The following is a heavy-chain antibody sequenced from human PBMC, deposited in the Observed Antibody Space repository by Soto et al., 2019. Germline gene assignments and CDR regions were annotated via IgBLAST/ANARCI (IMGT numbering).Heavy chain of an antibody. D-gene: IGHD4-4*01. J-gene: IGHJ4*02. CDR1: GFTFSSYG. V-gene: IGHV3-30*18. Sequence: SLRLSCAASGFTFSSYGMHWVRQAPGKGLEWVAVISYDGSNKYYADSVKGRFTISRDNSKNTLYLQMNSLRAEDTAVYYCAKEHTVTTLSYFDYWGQGTLVTVSS. CDR2: ISYDGSNK. CDR3: AKEHTVTTLSYFDY.